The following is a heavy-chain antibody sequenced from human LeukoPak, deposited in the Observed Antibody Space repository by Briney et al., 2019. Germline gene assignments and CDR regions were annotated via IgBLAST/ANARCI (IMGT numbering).Heavy chain of an antibody. D-gene: IGHD2-2*01. CDR3: ARKGIVPAAEWGFVP. V-gene: IGHV1-69*04. Sequence: GASVKVSCKASGGTFSSYAISWVRQAPGQGLEWMGRIIPILGIANYAQKFQGRVTITADKSTSTAYMELSSLRSEDTAVYYCARKGIVPAAEWGFVPWGQGTLVTVSS. CDR1: GGTFSSYA. CDR2: IIPILGIA. J-gene: IGHJ5*02.